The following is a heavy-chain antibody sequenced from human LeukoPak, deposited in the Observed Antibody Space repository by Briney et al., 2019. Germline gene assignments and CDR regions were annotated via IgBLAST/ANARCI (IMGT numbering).Heavy chain of an antibody. CDR2: INPSGGST. V-gene: IGHV1-46*01. CDR1: GYTFTSYY. D-gene: IGHD3-16*02. J-gene: IGHJ4*02. CDR3: AASPYDYVWGSYRSFDY. Sequence: ASVKVSCKASGYTFTSYYMHWVRQAPGQGLEWMGIINPSGGSTSYAQKFQGRVTMTRDTSTSTVYMELSSLRSEDTVVYYCAASPYDYVWGSYRSFDYWGQGTLVTVSS.